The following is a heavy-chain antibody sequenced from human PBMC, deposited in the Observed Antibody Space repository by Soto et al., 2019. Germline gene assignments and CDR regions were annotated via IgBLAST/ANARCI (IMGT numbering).Heavy chain of an antibody. J-gene: IGHJ4*02. V-gene: IGHV4-39*01. CDR2: IYYTGTT. CDR1: GDSITTNRYY. D-gene: IGHD6-13*01. CDR3: ARQKRGSSSWPFEH. Sequence: QLQLQESGPALVKPSETLSLTCTVSGDSITTNRYYWGWIRQPPGKGLEWCGTIYYTGTTYYNPCLTSRVTVSLDTSKNQFSLRLTSVTATDTAVYYCARQKRGSSSWPFEHWGQGTLVTVSS.